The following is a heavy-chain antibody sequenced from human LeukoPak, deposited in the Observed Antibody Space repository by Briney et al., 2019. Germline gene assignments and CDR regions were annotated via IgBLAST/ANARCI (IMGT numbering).Heavy chain of an antibody. J-gene: IGHJ4*02. CDR3: ARSTHTYYYDSNGSHFDY. CDR1: GYTFTSYG. D-gene: IGHD3-22*01. CDR2: ISAYNGNT. V-gene: IGHV1-18*01. Sequence: ASVKVSCKASGYTFTSYGISWVRQAPGQGLEWMGWISAYNGNTNYAQKLQGRVTMTTDTSTSTAYMELRSLRSDDTAVYYCARSTHTYYYDSNGSHFDYWGQGTLVTVSS.